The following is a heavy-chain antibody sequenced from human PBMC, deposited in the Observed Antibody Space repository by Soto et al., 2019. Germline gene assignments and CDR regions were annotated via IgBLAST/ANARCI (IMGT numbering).Heavy chain of an antibody. V-gene: IGHV3-48*01. D-gene: IGHD3-9*01. CDR3: ASSSITIFPPSPGYYGMDV. CDR2: ITSGSSTK. Sequence: QTGGSLRLSCAASGFTFSSYSMNWVRQAPGKGLEWVSYITSGSSTKYYADSVKGRFTISRDNSKNTLYLQMNSLRAEDTAVYYCASSSITIFPPSPGYYGMDVWGQGTTVTVSS. CDR1: GFTFSSYS. J-gene: IGHJ6*02.